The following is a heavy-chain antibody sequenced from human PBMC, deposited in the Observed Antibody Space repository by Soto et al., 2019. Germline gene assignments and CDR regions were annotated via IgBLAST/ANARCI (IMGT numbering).Heavy chain of an antibody. CDR1: GFTFSSYE. D-gene: IGHD1-1*01. CDR2: ISSSGSII. Sequence: GGSLRLSCAASGFTFSSYEMNWVRQAPGKGLEWVSYISSSGSIIYYADSVKGRFTISRDNAKNSLYLQMNSLRAEDTAVYYCARAYNTLGHWGQGTQVTVSS. V-gene: IGHV3-48*03. CDR3: ARAYNTLGH. J-gene: IGHJ4*02.